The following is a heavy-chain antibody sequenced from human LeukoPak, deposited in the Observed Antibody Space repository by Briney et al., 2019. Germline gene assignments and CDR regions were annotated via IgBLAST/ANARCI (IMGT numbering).Heavy chain of an antibody. CDR3: GRGRSGSFDY. CDR1: GYTFTSYD. D-gene: IGHD1-26*01. Sequence: ASVKASCKASGYTFTSYDINWLRQATGQGLEWMGWTNPNSGNTGYAQKFQGRVTMTRNTSISTAYMELGSLRSEDTAVYYCGRGRSGSFDYWGQGTLVTVSS. V-gene: IGHV1-8*01. CDR2: TNPNSGNT. J-gene: IGHJ4*02.